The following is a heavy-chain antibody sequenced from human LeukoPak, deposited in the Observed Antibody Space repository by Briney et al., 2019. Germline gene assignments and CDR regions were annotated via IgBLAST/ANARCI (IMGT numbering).Heavy chain of an antibody. CDR2: INHSGST. CDR1: GGSFSGYY. D-gene: IGHD4-11*01. J-gene: IGHJ5*02. Sequence: PSETLSLTCAVYGGSFSGYYWSWIRQPPGKGLEWIGEINHSGSTNYNPSLKSRVTISVDTSKNQFSLKLSSVTAADTAVYYCASHSAPAVSEYNWFDPWGQGTLVTVSS. CDR3: ASHSAPAVSEYNWFDP. V-gene: IGHV4-34*01.